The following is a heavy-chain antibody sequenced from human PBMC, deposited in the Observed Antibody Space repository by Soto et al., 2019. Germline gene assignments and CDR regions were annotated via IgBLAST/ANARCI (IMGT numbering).Heavy chain of an antibody. J-gene: IGHJ4*02. CDR3: ARFGCSGGSCYDLTFDY. CDR2: INAGNGNT. CDR1: GYTFTSYA. V-gene: IGHV1-3*01. Sequence: ASVKVSCKASGYTFTSYAMHWVRQAPGQRLEWMGWINAGNGNTKYSQKFQGRVTIARDTSASTAYMELSSLRSEDTAVYYCARFGCSGGSCYDLTFDYWGQGTLVTVSS. D-gene: IGHD2-15*01.